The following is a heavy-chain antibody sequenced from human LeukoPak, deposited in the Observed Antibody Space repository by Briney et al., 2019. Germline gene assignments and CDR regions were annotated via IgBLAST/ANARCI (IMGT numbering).Heavy chain of an antibody. CDR1: GYTFTSYD. CDR2: MNPNSGNT. CDR3: ARGTVDTAMDGY. J-gene: IGHJ4*02. V-gene: IGHV1-8*01. D-gene: IGHD5-18*01. Sequence: ASVKVSCKASGYTFTSYDINWVRQATGQGLEWTGWMNPNSGNTGYAQKFQGRVTMTRNTSISTAYMELSSLRSEDTAVYYCARGTVDTAMDGYWGQGTLVTVSS.